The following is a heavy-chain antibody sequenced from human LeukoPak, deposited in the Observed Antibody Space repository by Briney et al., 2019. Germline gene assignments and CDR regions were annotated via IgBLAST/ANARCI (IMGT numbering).Heavy chain of an antibody. V-gene: IGHV4-34*01. CDR3: ASVVWP. CDR1: GGSFSGYY. D-gene: IGHD2-15*01. Sequence: PSETLSLTCAVYGGSFSGYYWSWIRQPPGKGLEWIGEINHSGSTNYNPSLKSRVTISVDTSKNQFSLKLSSVTAADTAVYYCASVVWPRGQGTLVTVSS. J-gene: IGHJ4*02. CDR2: INHSGST.